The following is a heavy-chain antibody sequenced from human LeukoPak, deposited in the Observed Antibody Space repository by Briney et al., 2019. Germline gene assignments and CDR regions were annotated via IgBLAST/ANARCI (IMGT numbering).Heavy chain of an antibody. CDR2: IYYSGST. CDR1: GGSISSGDYY. Sequence: SETLSLTCTVSGGSISSGDYYWSWIRQPPGKGLEWFGYIYYSGSTDYNPSLKNRVTIPVDTSQKQFSLKLSSVTAADTAVYYCARSAVYYDSSGYYLSDAFDIWGQGTMVTVSS. CDR3: ARSAVYYDSSGYYLSDAFDI. D-gene: IGHD3-22*01. V-gene: IGHV4-61*08. J-gene: IGHJ3*02.